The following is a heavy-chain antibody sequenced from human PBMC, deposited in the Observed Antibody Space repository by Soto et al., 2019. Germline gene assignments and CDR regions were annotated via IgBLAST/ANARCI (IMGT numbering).Heavy chain of an antibody. Sequence: QVHLVQSGAEVKKPGSSVKVSCRASGGTFNTYGFNWVRQAPGQGLEWMGGIIPLFGTTTYAQNCQGRVTITADQSTTTAYMEMIGVASEDTAGYFCARGGELAGWMPFASWGQGTLVTVAS. CDR3: ARGGELAGWMPFAS. D-gene: IGHD6-19*01. V-gene: IGHV1-69*01. J-gene: IGHJ5*02. CDR1: GGTFNTYG. CDR2: IIPLFGTT.